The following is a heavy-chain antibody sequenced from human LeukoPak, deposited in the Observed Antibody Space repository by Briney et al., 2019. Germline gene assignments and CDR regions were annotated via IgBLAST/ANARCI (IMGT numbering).Heavy chain of an antibody. CDR1: GGSISSYY. Sequence: TSETLSLTCTVSGGSISSYYWSWIRQPPGKGLEWIGYIYYSGSTNYNPSLKSRVTISVDTSKNQFSLKLSSVTAADTAVYYCARAMIVAQSLLTTYYFDYWGQGTLATVSS. V-gene: IGHV4-59*01. D-gene: IGHD3-22*01. CDR3: ARAMIVAQSLLTTYYFDY. J-gene: IGHJ4*02. CDR2: IYYSGST.